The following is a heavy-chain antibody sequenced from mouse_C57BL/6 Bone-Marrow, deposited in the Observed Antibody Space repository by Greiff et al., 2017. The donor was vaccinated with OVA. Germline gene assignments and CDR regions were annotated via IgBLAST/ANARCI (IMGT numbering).Heavy chain of an antibody. J-gene: IGHJ4*01. CDR1: GFTFSSYA. Sequence: EVQRVESGGGLVKPGGSLKLSCAASGFTFSSYAMSWVRQTPEKRLEWVATISDGGSYTYYPDNVKGRFTISRDNAKNNLYLQMSHLKSEDTAMYYCARVFTTVVEAMDYWGQGTSVTVSS. CDR2: ISDGGSYT. D-gene: IGHD1-1*01. CDR3: ARVFTTVVEAMDY. V-gene: IGHV5-4*01.